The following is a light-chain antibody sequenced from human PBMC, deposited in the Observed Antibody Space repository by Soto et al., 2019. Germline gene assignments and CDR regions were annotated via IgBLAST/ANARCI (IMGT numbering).Light chain of an antibody. CDR1: QSVSNY. Sequence: EIVLTQSPATLSLSPGERATLSCRASQSVSNYLAWYQQKPGQAPRLLIYDASNRATGIPARFSGSGSWTDFTLTIISLEPEDFAVYYCQQRSNWLPYTFGQGTKLEIK. J-gene: IGKJ2*01. CDR2: DAS. V-gene: IGKV3-11*01. CDR3: QQRSNWLPYT.